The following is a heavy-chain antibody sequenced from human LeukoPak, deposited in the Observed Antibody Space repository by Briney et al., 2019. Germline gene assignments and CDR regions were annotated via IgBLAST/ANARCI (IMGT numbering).Heavy chain of an antibody. CDR2: IYSGGTT. V-gene: IGHV3-53*01. CDR3: ARALRDGYNTYFFDS. J-gene: IGHJ4*02. Sequence: PGGSLRLSCAASGFTVSSNYMGWVRQAPGKGLECVSVIYSGGTTYYADSLKGRFTISRDNSKNTLYLQMNSLRADDTAVYYCARALRDGYNTYFFDSWGQGALVTVSS. D-gene: IGHD5-24*01. CDR1: GFTVSSNY.